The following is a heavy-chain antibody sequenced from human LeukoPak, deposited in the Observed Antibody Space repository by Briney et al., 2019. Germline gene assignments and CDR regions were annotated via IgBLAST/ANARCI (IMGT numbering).Heavy chain of an antibody. V-gene: IGHV3-7*01. CDR3: ARDKIVGATNFDY. CDR2: IKQDGSEK. D-gene: IGHD1-26*01. CDR1: GFTFSSYW. J-gene: IGHJ4*02. Sequence: GGSLRLSCAASGFTFSSYWMSWVRQAPGKGLEWVANIKQDGSEKYYVDSVKGRFTISRDNAKNSLYLQMNSLRAEDTAVYYCARDKIVGATNFDYWGQGTLVTVSS.